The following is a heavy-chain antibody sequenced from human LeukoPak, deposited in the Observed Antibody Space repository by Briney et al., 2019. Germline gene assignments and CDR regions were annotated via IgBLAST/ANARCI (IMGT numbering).Heavy chain of an antibody. D-gene: IGHD2-15*01. V-gene: IGHV1-69*04. CDR1: GGTFISYA. J-gene: IGHJ5*02. CDR3: ARARYCSGGSCYRVNWFDP. Sequence: ASVKVSCKASGGTFISYAISWVRQPPGQGLDWMGRIIPIFGIANYAQKFQGRVTITADKSTSTAYMELSSLRSEDTAVYYCARARYCSGGSCYRVNWFDPWGQGTLVTVSS. CDR2: IIPIFGIA.